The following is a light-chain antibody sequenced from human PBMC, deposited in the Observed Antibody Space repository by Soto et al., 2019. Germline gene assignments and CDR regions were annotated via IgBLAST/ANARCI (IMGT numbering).Light chain of an antibody. CDR3: LQYNSYWT. J-gene: IGKJ1*01. V-gene: IGKV1-5*03. CDR2: RAS. Sequence: DIQMTQFPSTLSASVGDRVTITCRASQSVGAWLAWYQQKPGKAPKVLISRASSLQGGVPSRFSGSGSGTAFTLTISSLQPDDLATYYCLQYNSYWTFGQGTKVEIK. CDR1: QSVGAW.